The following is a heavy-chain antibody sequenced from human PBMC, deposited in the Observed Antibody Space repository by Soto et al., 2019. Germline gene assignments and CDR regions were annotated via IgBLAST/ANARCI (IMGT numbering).Heavy chain of an antibody. D-gene: IGHD3-3*01. V-gene: IGHV4-59*08. CDR2: IYYSGST. Sequence: SETLSLTCTVSGGSISSYYWSWIRQPPGKGLEWIGYIYYSGSTNYNPSLKSRVTISVDTSKNQFSLKLSSVTAADTAVYYCARHAAIFEPLTSYYYYYMDVWGKGTTVTVSS. CDR3: ARHAAIFEPLTSYYYYYMDV. CDR1: GGSISSYY. J-gene: IGHJ6*03.